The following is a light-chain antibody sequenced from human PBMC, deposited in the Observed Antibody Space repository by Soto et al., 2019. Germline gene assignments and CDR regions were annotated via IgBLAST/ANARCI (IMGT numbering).Light chain of an antibody. J-gene: IGLJ1*01. CDR1: SSDIGSYNL. CDR3: CSYAGSGTFV. Sequence: QPVLTQPASVSGSPGQSITISCTGASSDIGSYNLVSWYQQHPGKAPRLMIYEGSKRPAGVSYRFSGSKSGNTASLTISGLQAEDEADYYCCSYAGSGTFVFGTGTKLTVL. V-gene: IGLV2-23*01. CDR2: EGS.